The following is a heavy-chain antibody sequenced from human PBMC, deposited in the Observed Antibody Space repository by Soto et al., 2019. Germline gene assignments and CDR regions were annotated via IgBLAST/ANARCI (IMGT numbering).Heavy chain of an antibody. CDR2: ISSNGGST. CDR1: GFTFSSYA. J-gene: IGHJ6*03. V-gene: IGHV3-64D*06. Sequence: GGSLRLSCSASGFTFSSYAMHWVRRAPGKGLEYVSAISSNGGSTYYADSVKGRFTISRDNSKNTLYLQMSSLRAEDTAVYYCVKGGYCSSTSCYYYYYMDVWGKGTTVTVSS. D-gene: IGHD2-2*01. CDR3: VKGGYCSSTSCYYYYYMDV.